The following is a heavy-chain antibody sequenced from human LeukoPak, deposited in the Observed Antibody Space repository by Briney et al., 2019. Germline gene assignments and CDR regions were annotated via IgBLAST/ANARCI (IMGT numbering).Heavy chain of an antibody. D-gene: IGHD6-19*01. CDR3: AKDSGNSGWYGGIDY. V-gene: IGHV3-23*01. CDR1: GFTFSSYG. J-gene: IGHJ4*02. Sequence: PGGSLRLSCEGSGFTFSSYGMGWARQAPGKGLEWVSVVSATGKTTYYADSVKGRFTASRDNSKNTLYLQMNSLRAEDTAIYYCAKDSGNSGWYGGIDYWGQGTLVSVSS. CDR2: VSATGKTT.